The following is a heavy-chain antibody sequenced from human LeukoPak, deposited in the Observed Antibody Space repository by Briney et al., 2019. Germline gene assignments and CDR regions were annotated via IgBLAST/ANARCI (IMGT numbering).Heavy chain of an antibody. CDR3: ARHLWIGYDSTGYAFDY. D-gene: IGHD3-22*01. Sequence: SETLSPTCPVPGGPISSYSWNWIRQPPGKGLGGIGYLYCIGSNTYNPPLKSRVPITVDTSKNHFSLKLSSVTAADTAVYSCARHLWIGYDSTGYAFDYGGQETLLTV. V-gene: IGHV4-59*08. J-gene: IGHJ4*02. CDR2: LYCIGSN. CDR1: GGPISSYS.